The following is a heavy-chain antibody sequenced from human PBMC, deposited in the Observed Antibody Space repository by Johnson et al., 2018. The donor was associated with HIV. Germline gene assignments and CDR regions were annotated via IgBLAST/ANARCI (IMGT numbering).Heavy chain of an antibody. J-gene: IGHJ3*02. CDR2: ISSSGSTI. CDR1: GFTFSDYY. D-gene: IGHD3-22*01. CDR3: ARDLVPYYYDSSGYSYAFDI. Sequence: QVQLVESGGGLVKPGGSLRLSCAASGFTFSDYYMSWIRQAPGKGLEWVSYISSSGSTIYYADSVKGRSTISRDNAKNSLYLQMNSLRAEDTAVYYCARDLVPYYYDSSGYSYAFDIWGQGTMVTVSS. V-gene: IGHV3-11*04.